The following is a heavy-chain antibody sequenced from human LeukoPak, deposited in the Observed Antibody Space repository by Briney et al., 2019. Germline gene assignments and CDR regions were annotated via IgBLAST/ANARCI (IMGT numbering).Heavy chain of an antibody. CDR2: IYPSDSDT. J-gene: IGHJ4*02. D-gene: IGHD1-26*01. V-gene: IGHV5-51*01. CDR3: ARLSPGVGATAEY. Sequence: GESLKISCKGSGYSFTTNWIGWVRQMPGKGLEWMGIIYPSDSDTRYNPSFQGQVTISADKSISTASLQWRSLKASDTAIYYCARLSPGVGATAEYWGQGTLVTVSS. CDR1: GYSFTTNW.